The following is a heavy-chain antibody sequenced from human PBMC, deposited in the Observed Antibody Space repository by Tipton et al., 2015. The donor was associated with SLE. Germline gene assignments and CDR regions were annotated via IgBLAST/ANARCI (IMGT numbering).Heavy chain of an antibody. V-gene: IGHV3-49*04. CDR3: STYYDRIGYYYHPLDY. CDR2: IRSKALGGTT. Sequence: SLRLSCTGSGFSFGDYAITWVRQAPGKGLEWLGFIRSKALGGTTEYAASVRGRFSISRDDSKSIALLQMNSLQTEDTAVYYCSTYYDRIGYYYHPLDYWGQGTLVTVSS. J-gene: IGHJ4*02. D-gene: IGHD3-22*01. CDR1: GFSFGDYA.